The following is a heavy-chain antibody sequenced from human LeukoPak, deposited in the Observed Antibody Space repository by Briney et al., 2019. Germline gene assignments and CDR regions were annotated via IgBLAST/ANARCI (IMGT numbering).Heavy chain of an antibody. J-gene: IGHJ5*02. CDR1: LGYLRSRRYF. CDR2: IYYSGST. CDR3: ALTFDP. V-gene: IGHV4-39*01. Sequence: PSETLSLTSTLCLGYLRSRRYFWGGIRQPPGKGLEWIGSIYYSGSTYYNPSLKSRVTISVDTSKNQFSLKLSSVTAADPAVYYRALTFDPWGQGTLVTVSS.